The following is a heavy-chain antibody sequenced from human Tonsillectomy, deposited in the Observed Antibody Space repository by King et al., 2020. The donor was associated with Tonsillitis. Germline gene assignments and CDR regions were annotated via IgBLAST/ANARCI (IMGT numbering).Heavy chain of an antibody. CDR1: GYTLTESS. CDR2: XXPEFGEX. CDR3: VIERWRGDFDY. V-gene: IGHV1-24*01. Sequence: VQLVQSGAEVKKPGASVKVSCKVSGYTLTESSMHWVRQAPGKGLEWMGGXXPEFGEXIYAQMLQGRVTMTEDTSTDTAYLELSSLRSDDTALYYCVIERWRGDFDYWGQGTLVTVSS. J-gene: IGHJ4*02. D-gene: IGHD3-3*01.